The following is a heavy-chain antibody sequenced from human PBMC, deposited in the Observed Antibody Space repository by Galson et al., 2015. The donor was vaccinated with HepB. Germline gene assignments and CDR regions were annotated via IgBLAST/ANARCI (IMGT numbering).Heavy chain of an antibody. D-gene: IGHD3-22*01. Sequence: SLRLSCAASGFTFSTYTMNWVRQAPGKGLEWVSSISSSLIYIYYADSVKGRFTISRDNAKNSLYLQMNSLRAEDTAVYYCARDWDPPSSGYPRDNWFDPWGQGTLVTVSS. CDR2: ISSSLIYI. CDR1: GFTFSTYT. CDR3: ARDWDPPSSGYPRDNWFDP. J-gene: IGHJ5*02. V-gene: IGHV3-21*01.